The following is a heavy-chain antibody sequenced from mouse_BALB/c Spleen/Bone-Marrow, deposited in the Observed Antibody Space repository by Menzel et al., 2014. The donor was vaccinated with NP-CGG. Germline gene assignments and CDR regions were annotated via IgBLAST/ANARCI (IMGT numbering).Heavy chain of an antibody. Sequence: QVQLKQSGAELARPGSSVKISCKASGYAFSVYWMNWVKQRPGQGLEWIGQIYPGDGDTNYNGKFKGRATLTADKSSNTAYMQLSSLTSEDSAVYFCARGGISVDYWGQGTTPTVSS. V-gene: IGHV1-80*01. CDR2: IYPGDGDT. CDR3: ARGGISVDY. J-gene: IGHJ2*01. CDR1: GYAFSVYW.